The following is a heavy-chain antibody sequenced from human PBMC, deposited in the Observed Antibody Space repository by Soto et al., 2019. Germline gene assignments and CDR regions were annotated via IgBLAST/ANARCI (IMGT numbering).Heavy chain of an antibody. CDR2: IIPKSGTT. CDR1: GGTFSTYG. CDR3: ARELDPYYGGNSLSLDY. Sequence: QVQLVQSGAEVKKPGSSVKVSCKASGGTFSTYGMNWVRLAPGQGLEWMGGIIPKSGTTNYAQKFQGRVTITADESTNTAYMELNYLRSEDTAVYFCARELDPYYGGNSLSLDYWGQGTLVTVSS. D-gene: IGHD4-17*01. J-gene: IGHJ4*02. V-gene: IGHV1-69*13.